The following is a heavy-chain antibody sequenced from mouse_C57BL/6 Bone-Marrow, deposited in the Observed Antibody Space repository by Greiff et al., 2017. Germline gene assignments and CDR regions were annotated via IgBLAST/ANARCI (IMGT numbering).Heavy chain of an antibody. Sequence: QVQLKQSGAELARPGASVKMSCKASGYTFTSYTMHWVKQRPGQGLEWSGYIIPSSGYPKYNQKFKDKATLTADKSSSTAYMHLSSLTSEDSAVYYSARGGYYRGYYAMDYWGQGTSVTVSS. D-gene: IGHD2-3*01. CDR3: ARGGYYRGYYAMDY. CDR2: IIPSSGYP. V-gene: IGHV1-4*01. J-gene: IGHJ4*01. CDR1: GYTFTSYT.